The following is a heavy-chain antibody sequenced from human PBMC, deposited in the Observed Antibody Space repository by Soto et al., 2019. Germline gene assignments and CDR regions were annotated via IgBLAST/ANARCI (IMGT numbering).Heavy chain of an antibody. J-gene: IGHJ4*02. D-gene: IGHD4-17*01. CDR2: TYHGGGT. CDR1: GGSITNNW. Sequence: SETLSLTCAVSGGSITNNWWSWVRQPPGKGLEWIGETYHGGGTNYNPSLKSRVTISMDTSESQFSLRLRSVTAADTAVYYCVRNGDYVLDYWGLGTLVTVSS. V-gene: IGHV4-4*02. CDR3: VRNGDYVLDY.